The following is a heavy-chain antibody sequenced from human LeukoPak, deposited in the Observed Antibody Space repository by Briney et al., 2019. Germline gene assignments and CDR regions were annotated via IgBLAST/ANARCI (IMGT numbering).Heavy chain of an antibody. V-gene: IGHV4-4*02. CDR3: ARDRWELHY. D-gene: IGHD1-26*01. CDR1: GDSISSDYW. CDR2: IYHSGST. Sequence: SETLSLTCDVSGDSISSDYWWSWVRQPPGKGLEWIGEIYHSGSTNYNPSLKSRVTISVDKSKNQFSLKLSSVTAADTAVYYCARDRWELHYWGQGTLVTVSS. J-gene: IGHJ4*02.